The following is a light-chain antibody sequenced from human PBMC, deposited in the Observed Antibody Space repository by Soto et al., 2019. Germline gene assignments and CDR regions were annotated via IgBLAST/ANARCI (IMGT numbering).Light chain of an antibody. CDR3: QEYNQWPSWT. V-gene: IGKV3D-15*01. Sequence: EVVMTQSPATLSASPGERVTLSCRASQTVSNNLAWYQQKPGQPPRLLIYGASTRASGISARFSGTGSGTEFALTFSGLRSEDIAVYYCQEYNQWPSWTFGQGTKV. J-gene: IGKJ1*01. CDR2: GAS. CDR1: QTVSNN.